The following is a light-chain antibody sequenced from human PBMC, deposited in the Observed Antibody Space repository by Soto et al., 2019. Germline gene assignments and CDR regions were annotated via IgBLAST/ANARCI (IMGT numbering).Light chain of an antibody. CDR3: QKYNSATPT. Sequence: DIQMTQSPSTLSASVGDRVTITCRASQSISSWLAWYQQKPGKVPKLLIYDASSLECGVPSRFSGSGSGTDFTLTISSLQPEDVATYYCQKYNSATPTFGQGTRLEIK. CDR1: QSISSW. V-gene: IGKV1-5*01. J-gene: IGKJ5*01. CDR2: DAS.